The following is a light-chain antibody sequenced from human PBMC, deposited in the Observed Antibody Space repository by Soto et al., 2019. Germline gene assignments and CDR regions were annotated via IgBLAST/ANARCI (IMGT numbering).Light chain of an antibody. V-gene: IGKV3-11*01. Sequence: EIVLTQSPATLSLSPGERATLSCRASQSVSSFLAWYQQKPGQAPRLLIYDASNRATGIPARFGGSGSGTDFTLTISSLEPEDFAVYYCQQRSSWPGTFGQGTKVEIK. CDR1: QSVSSF. CDR3: QQRSSWPGT. J-gene: IGKJ1*01. CDR2: DAS.